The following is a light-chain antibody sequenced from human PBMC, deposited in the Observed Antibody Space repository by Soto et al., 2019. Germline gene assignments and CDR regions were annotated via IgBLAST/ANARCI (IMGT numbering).Light chain of an antibody. CDR3: XXXXSTPYT. J-gene: IGKJ2*01. CDR2: DAS. CDR1: QTXXXY. Sequence: DIQMTQSPSSLSASVGDRVTITCRASQTXXXYLNWYQQKPGKAPRLLIYDASSLLSGVPSRFSGXGSGTXXXLTXAXXXXXXXXXXXXXXXXSTPYTFGQGTKVEI. V-gene: IGKV1-39*01.